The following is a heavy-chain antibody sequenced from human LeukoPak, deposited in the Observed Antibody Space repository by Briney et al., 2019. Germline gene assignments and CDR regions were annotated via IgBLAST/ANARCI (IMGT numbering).Heavy chain of an antibody. J-gene: IGHJ3*02. V-gene: IGHV1-46*01. CDR3: AREDGCSSTSCYEAFDI. CDR1: GYTFTSYY. D-gene: IGHD2-2*01. Sequence: ASVKVSCKASGYTFTSYYMHWVRQAPGQGLEWMGIINPSGGSTSYAQKFQGRVTMTRDTSTSTVYMELSSLRSEDTAVYYCAREDGCSSTSCYEAFDIGGQGTMVTVSS. CDR2: INPSGGST.